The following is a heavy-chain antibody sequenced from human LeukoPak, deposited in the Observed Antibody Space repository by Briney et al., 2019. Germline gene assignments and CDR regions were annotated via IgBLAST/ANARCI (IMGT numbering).Heavy chain of an antibody. D-gene: IGHD6-19*01. J-gene: IGHJ4*02. V-gene: IGHV3-48*02. CDR3: ARDVDSSGGYDY. Sequence: PGGSLRLSCAVSGFTLSSYSMNWVRQAPGKGLEWVSYISSSGSTIYYADSMEGRFTISRDNATNSLYLQMNSLRDEDTAVDYCARDVDSSGGYDYWGQGTLVTVSS. CDR2: ISSSGSTI. CDR1: GFTLSSYS.